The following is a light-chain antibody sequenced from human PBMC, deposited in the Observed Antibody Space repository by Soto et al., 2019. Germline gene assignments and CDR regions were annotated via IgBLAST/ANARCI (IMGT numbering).Light chain of an antibody. Sequence: QSALTQPRSVSGSPGQSVTISCSGSISDVGTHNYVSWYQQHPGKAPKLVIYDVTKRPSGVPDRFSGSKSGNTASLTISGLQAEDEADYYCCSYAGSYTWVFGGGTKVTVL. CDR2: DVT. V-gene: IGLV2-11*01. J-gene: IGLJ3*02. CDR3: CSYAGSYTWV. CDR1: ISDVGTHNY.